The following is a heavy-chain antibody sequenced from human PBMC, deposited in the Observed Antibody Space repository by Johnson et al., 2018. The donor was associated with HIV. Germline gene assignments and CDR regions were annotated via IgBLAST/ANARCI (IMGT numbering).Heavy chain of an antibody. D-gene: IGHD1-20*01. Sequence: VQLVESGGGVVQPGRSLRLSCAASGFTFSSNYMSWVRQAPGTGLEWVSVIYSDGSTYYSDSVKGRFTIPRDNSKNTVHLQMNSLRAEDTAVYYCARHNWNDLAFDIWGQGTMVTVSS. CDR2: IYSDGST. J-gene: IGHJ3*02. CDR1: GFTFSSNY. V-gene: IGHV3-66*04. CDR3: ARHNWNDLAFDI.